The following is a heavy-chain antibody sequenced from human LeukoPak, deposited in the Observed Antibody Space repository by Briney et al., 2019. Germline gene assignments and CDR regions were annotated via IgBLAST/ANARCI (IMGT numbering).Heavy chain of an antibody. CDR3: AHGAMYQLDY. Sequence: GGSLRLSCAASGFTFSSYGMSWVRQAPGKGLEWVSAISGSGSTIYYADSVKGRFTISRDNARNTLFLQMNSLRAEDTAVYYCAHGAMYQLDYWGQGTLVTVSS. CDR1: GFTFSSYG. CDR2: ISGSGSTI. V-gene: IGHV3-23*01. J-gene: IGHJ4*02. D-gene: IGHD2-2*01.